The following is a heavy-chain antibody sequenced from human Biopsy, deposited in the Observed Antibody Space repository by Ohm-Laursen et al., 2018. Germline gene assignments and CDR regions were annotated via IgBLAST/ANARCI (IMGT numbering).Heavy chain of an antibody. Sequence: SETLSLTCTVSGASITSYYWSWIRQPAGKGLEWIGHTYKGGNTNHNPSLKSRVSMSVDTSKNQLSLTLRTVTAAGTAVYYCASAGYNPDWNFDLWGRGTRVTVSS. V-gene: IGHV4-4*07. CDR3: ASAGYNPDWNFDL. CDR2: TYKGGNT. CDR1: GASITSYY. J-gene: IGHJ2*01. D-gene: IGHD5-24*01.